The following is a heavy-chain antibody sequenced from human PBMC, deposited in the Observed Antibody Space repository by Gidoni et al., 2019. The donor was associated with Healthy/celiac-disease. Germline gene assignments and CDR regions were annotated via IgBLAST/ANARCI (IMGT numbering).Heavy chain of an antibody. CDR2: ISWNSGSI. V-gene: IGHV3-9*01. Sequence: EVQLVESGGGLVQPGRSLRLSCAASGFTFDDYAMHWVRQAPGKGLEWVSGISWNSGSIGYADSVKGRFTISRDNAKNSLYLQMNSLRAEDTALYYCAKDFAGYYYYGMDVWGQGTTVTVSS. J-gene: IGHJ6*02. CDR1: GFTFDDYA. CDR3: AKDFAGYYYYGMDV.